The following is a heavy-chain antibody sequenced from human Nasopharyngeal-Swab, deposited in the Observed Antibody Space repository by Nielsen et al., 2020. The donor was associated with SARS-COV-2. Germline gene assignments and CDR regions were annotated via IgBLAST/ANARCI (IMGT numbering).Heavy chain of an antibody. D-gene: IGHD3-10*01. V-gene: IGHV5-51*01. CDR2: IYPGDSDT. CDR1: GYSFTSYW. J-gene: IGHJ6*02. Sequence: GESLKISCKGSGYSFTSYWIGWVRQMPGKGLEWMGIIYPGDSDTRYSPSFQGQVTISADKSISTAYLQWSSLKASDTAMYYCARQMGITMVRGVIRADYYGMDVWGQGTTVTVSS. CDR3: ARQMGITMVRGVIRADYYGMDV.